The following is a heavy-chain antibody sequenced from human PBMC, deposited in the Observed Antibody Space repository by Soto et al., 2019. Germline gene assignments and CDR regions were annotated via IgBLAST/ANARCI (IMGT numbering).Heavy chain of an antibody. Sequence: EVQLVESGGGLVKRGGSLTLSCAASGFTFSSYSMNWVRQAPGKGLEWVSSISSSSSYIYYADSVKGRFTISRDNPKNSLYLQMNSLRDEDSAVYYCARVDCSGGSCYLKNFDYWGQGTLVTVSS. D-gene: IGHD2-15*01. CDR3: ARVDCSGGSCYLKNFDY. J-gene: IGHJ4*02. CDR2: ISSSSSYI. CDR1: GFTFSSYS. V-gene: IGHV3-21*01.